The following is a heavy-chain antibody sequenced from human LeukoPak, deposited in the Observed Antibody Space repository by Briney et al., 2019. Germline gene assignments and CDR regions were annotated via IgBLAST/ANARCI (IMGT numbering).Heavy chain of an antibody. V-gene: IGHV4-39*01. CDR3: ARHSNYYDSN. Sequence: PSETLSLTCTVSGGSISSSSYYWGWIRQPPGKGLEWIGSIYYSGSTYYNPPLKCRVTISVDTSKNQFSLKLSSVTAADTAVYYCARHSNYYDSNWGQGTLVTVSS. D-gene: IGHD3-22*01. CDR2: IYYSGST. CDR1: GGSISSSSYY. J-gene: IGHJ4*02.